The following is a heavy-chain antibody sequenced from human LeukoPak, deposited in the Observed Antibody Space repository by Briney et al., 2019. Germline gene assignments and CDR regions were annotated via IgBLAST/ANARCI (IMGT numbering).Heavy chain of an antibody. D-gene: IGHD4-17*01. V-gene: IGHV3-21*01. CDR3: ARGPYGDPMGYAFDL. CDR2: ISSSSSYI. J-gene: IGHJ3*01. Sequence: GGSLRLSCAASGFTFSSYRMNWVRQAPGKGLEWVSSISSSSSYIYYADSVKGRFTISRDNAKNSLYLHMNSLRDEDTAIYYCARGPYGDPMGYAFDLWGQGTMVTVSS. CDR1: GFTFSSYR.